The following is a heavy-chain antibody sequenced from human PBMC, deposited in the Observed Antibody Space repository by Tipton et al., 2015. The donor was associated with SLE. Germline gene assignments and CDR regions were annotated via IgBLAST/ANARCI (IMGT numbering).Heavy chain of an antibody. CDR1: GFIFSNYF. CDR3: SREADWLKRRTYYFDF. J-gene: IGHJ4*02. V-gene: IGHV3-11*01. D-gene: IGHD3/OR15-3a*01. Sequence: SLRLSCETSGFIFSNYFMSWIRQVPGKGLEWVSYISDSGNTIYYADSVRGRFTISRDNAKNSVSLQMNSLRAEDTAIYYCSREADWLKRRTYYFDFSGQGTLVTVSS. CDR2: ISDSGNTI.